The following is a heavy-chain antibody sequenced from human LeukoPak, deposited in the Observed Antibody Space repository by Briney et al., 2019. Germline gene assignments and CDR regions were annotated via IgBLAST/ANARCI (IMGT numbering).Heavy chain of an antibody. V-gene: IGHV4-34*01. Sequence: SETLSLTCAVYGGSFSGYYWSWIRQPPGKGLGWIGEINHSGSTNYNPSLKSRVTISVDTSKNQFSLKLSSVTAADTAVYYCARRKSSIVWWFDPWGQGTLVTVSS. J-gene: IGHJ5*02. CDR1: GGSFSGYY. D-gene: IGHD1-26*01. CDR2: INHSGST. CDR3: ARRKSSIVWWFDP.